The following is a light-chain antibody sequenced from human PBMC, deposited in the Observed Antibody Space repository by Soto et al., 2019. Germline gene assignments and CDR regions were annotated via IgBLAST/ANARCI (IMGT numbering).Light chain of an antibody. Sequence: QSALTQPASVYGSPGQSIAISCTGVRTDFDGYDYVSWYQQHPGQAPQLMIYDVSSRPSGVPDRFSGSKSGNTASLTISGLQAEDEADYYCTSYTSSTPFYVFGTGTKVTVL. J-gene: IGLJ1*01. CDR3: TSYTSSTPFYV. V-gene: IGLV2-14*03. CDR1: RTDFDGYDY. CDR2: DVS.